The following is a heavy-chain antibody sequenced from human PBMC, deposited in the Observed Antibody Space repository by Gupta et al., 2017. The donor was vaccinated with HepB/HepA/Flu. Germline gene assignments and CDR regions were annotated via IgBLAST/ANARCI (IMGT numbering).Heavy chain of an antibody. J-gene: IGHJ6*02. D-gene: IGHD3-10*01. V-gene: IGHV3-9*01. CDR2: FSLDTNRI. Sequence: EAQLVESGGGLIQPGRSLRLSCEVFGFTLDKWAIQWVRQVPGKGLEWVSGFSLDTNRIDYADSVKGRFTFSRDKAKNSLYLQMDRLREEDSATYYCTKDLEPGGADVWGRGTTVTVAS. CDR1: GFTLDKWA. CDR3: TKDLEPGGADV.